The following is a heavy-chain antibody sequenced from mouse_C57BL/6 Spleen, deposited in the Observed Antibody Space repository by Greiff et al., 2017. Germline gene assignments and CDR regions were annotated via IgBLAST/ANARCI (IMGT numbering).Heavy chain of an antibody. CDR3: AIYDGYPWYFDV. J-gene: IGHJ1*03. Sequence: EVQLQESGGGLVQPGGSMKLSCVASGFTFSNYWMNWVRQSPEKGLEWVAQIRLKSDNYATNYAESVKGRFTISRDDSKSSVYLQMNNLRAEDTGIYYCAIYDGYPWYFDVWGTGTTVTVSS. D-gene: IGHD2-3*01. V-gene: IGHV6-3*01. CDR2: IRLKSDNYAT. CDR1: GFTFSNYW.